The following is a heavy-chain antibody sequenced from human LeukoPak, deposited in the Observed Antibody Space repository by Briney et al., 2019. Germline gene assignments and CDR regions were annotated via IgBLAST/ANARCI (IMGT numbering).Heavy chain of an antibody. CDR1: GGTFSSYA. D-gene: IGHD3-3*02. J-gene: IGHJ6*03. CDR2: IIPIFGTA. V-gene: IGHV1-69*05. CDR3: ARNPSTSIRYYYYYMDV. Sequence: SVKVSCKASGGTFSSYAISWVRQAPGQGLEWMGGIIPIFGTANYAQKFQGRVTITTDESTSTAYMELSSLRSEDTAVHYCARNPSTSIRYYYYYMDVWGKGTTVTVSS.